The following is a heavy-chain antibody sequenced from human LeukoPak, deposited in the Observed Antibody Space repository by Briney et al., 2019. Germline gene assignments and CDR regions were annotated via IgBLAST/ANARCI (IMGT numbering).Heavy chain of an antibody. CDR3: ASHSRSTSRVYYFDY. V-gene: IGHV3-23*01. D-gene: IGHD2-2*01. CDR2: ISGSGGST. Sequence: GGTLRLSCAASGFTFSSYGMSWVRQAPGKGLEWVSAISGSGGSTYYADSVKGRFTISRDNSKNTLYLQMNSLRAEGTAVYYCASHSRSTSRVYYFDYWGQGTLVTVSS. J-gene: IGHJ4*02. CDR1: GFTFSSYG.